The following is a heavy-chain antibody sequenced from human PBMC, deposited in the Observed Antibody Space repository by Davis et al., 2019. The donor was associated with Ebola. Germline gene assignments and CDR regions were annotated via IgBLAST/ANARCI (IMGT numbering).Heavy chain of an antibody. V-gene: IGHV4-59*08. J-gene: IGHJ4*02. D-gene: IGHD2-15*01. CDR2: IYYSGST. CDR1: GGSISSYY. CDR3: ARHIFRGVVAARFDY. Sequence: SETLSLTCTVPGGSISSYYWSWIRQPPGKGLEWIGYIYYSGSTNYNPSLKSRVTISVDTSKNQFSLKLSSVTAADTAVYYCARHIFRGVVAARFDYWGQGTLVTVSS.